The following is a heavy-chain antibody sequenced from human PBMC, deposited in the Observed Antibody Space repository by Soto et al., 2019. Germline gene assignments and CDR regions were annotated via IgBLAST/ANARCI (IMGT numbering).Heavy chain of an antibody. CDR3: GRLYYDILTGYSPGGLDT. D-gene: IGHD3-9*01. CDR2: INHSGST. CDR1: GGSFSGYY. Sequence: SETLSLTCAVYGGSFSGYYWSWIRQSPGKGLEWIGEINHSGSTNYNPSLKSRVTISVDTSKNQFSLKLSSVTAADTAVYYCGRLYYDILTGYSPGGLDTWGQGTLVTVSS. J-gene: IGHJ5*02. V-gene: IGHV4-34*01.